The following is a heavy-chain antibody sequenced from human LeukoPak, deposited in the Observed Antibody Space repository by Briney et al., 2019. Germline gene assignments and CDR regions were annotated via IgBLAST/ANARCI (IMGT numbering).Heavy chain of an antibody. CDR3: ANGKYCSGGSCLIDY. CDR2: ISGSGGST. V-gene: IGHV3-23*01. D-gene: IGHD2-15*01. CDR1: GFTFSSYA. Sequence: PGGSLRLSCAASGFTFSSYAMSWVRQAPGKGLEWVSAISGSGGSTYYADSVKGRFTISRDNSKNTLYLQMNSLRAEDTAVYYCANGKYCSGGSCLIDYWGQRTLVTVSS. J-gene: IGHJ4*02.